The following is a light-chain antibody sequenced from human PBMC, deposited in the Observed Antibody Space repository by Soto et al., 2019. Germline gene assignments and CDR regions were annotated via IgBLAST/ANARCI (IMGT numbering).Light chain of an antibody. J-gene: IGLJ1*01. CDR2: DVS. CDR3: SSYTSSSTRV. Sequence: QSVLTQPASVSGSPGQSITISCTGTSSDVGGYNYVSWYQQHPGKAPKLMIDDVSNRPSGVSNRFSGSKSGNTASLTISGLQAEDEADYYCSSYTSSSTRVFGTGTKVTLL. CDR1: SSDVGGYNY. V-gene: IGLV2-14*01.